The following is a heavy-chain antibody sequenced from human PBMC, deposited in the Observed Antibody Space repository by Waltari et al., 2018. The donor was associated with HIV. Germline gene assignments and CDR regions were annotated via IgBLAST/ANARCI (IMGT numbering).Heavy chain of an antibody. D-gene: IGHD3-16*01. J-gene: IGHJ5*02. CDR1: GFTFSRYS. V-gene: IGHV3-48*01. CDR3: ARDGGT. Sequence: EAQLVESGGGWVQPGGSLRRSCAASGFTFSRYSMNWVRQAQGKGLEWVSYIRYSGSTIYYADSVKGRFTISRDNAKNSLYLQMNSLRAEDTAVYYCARDGGTWGQGTLITVSS. CDR2: IRYSGSTI.